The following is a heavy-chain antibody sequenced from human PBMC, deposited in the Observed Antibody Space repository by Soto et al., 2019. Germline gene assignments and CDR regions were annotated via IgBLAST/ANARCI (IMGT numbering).Heavy chain of an antibody. CDR1: GFTFSSYS. V-gene: IGHV3-21*01. CDR3: AVYYDILTGQTTFDY. CDR2: ISSSSSYI. J-gene: IGHJ4*02. Sequence: GGSLRLSCAASGFTFSSYSMNWVRQAPGKGLEWVSSISSSSSYIYYADSVKGRFTISRDNAKNSLYLQMNSLRAEDTAVYYCAVYYDILTGQTTFDYWGQGTLVTVSS. D-gene: IGHD3-9*01.